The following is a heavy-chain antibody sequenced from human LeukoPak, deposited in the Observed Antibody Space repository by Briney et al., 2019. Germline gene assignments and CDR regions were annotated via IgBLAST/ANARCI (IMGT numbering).Heavy chain of an antibody. D-gene: IGHD2-2*01. Sequence: ASVKVSYKASGYTFTIYGISWVRQAPGQGLEWMGWISAYNGNTNYAQKLQGRVTMTTDTSTSTAYMELRSLRSDDTAVYYCARGIVVVPAATYYYYYYMDVWGKGTTVTVSS. J-gene: IGHJ6*03. CDR2: ISAYNGNT. V-gene: IGHV1-18*01. CDR1: GYTFTIYG. CDR3: ARGIVVVPAATYYYYYYMDV.